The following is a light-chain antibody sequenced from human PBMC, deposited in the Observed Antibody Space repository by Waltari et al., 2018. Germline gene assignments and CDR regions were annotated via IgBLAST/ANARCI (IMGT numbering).Light chain of an antibody. J-gene: IGKJ1*01. CDR3: QNYVRLPAT. CDR2: HAS. CDR1: QSIRTY. Sequence: EIILPQSPATLSLFQGERATLSCKASQSIRTYLAWYQQKPGQAPRLLIYHASSRATGIPDRFSGSGSGTDFSLTISRLEPEDFAVYYCQNYVRLPATFGQGTKVEIK. V-gene: IGKV3-20*01.